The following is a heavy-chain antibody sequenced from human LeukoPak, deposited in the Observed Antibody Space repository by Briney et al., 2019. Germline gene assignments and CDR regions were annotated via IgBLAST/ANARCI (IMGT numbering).Heavy chain of an antibody. V-gene: IGHV1-18*01. D-gene: IGHD1-26*01. CDR2: ISAYNGNT. CDR1: GYTFTSYG. J-gene: IGHJ4*02. CDR3: ARTSGSYELFDY. Sequence: ASVTVSCKASGYTFTSYGISWVRQAPGQGLEWMGWISAYNGNTNYAQKLQGRVTMTTDTSTSTAYMELRSLRSDDTAMYYCARTSGSYELFDYWGQGTLVTVSS.